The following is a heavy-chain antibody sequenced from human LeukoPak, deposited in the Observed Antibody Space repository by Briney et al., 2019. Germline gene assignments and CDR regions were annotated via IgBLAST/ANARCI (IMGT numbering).Heavy chain of an antibody. D-gene: IGHD1-26*01. CDR1: GGSFSGYY. J-gene: IGHJ4*02. CDR3: ARRGSYYAPWDY. CDR2: INHSGST. Sequence: PSETLSLTCAVYGGSFSGYYWSWIRQPPGKGLEWIGEINHSGSTNYNPSLKSRVTISVDTSKNQFSLKLSPVTAADTAVYYCARRGSYYAPWDYWGQGTLVTVSS. V-gene: IGHV4-34*01.